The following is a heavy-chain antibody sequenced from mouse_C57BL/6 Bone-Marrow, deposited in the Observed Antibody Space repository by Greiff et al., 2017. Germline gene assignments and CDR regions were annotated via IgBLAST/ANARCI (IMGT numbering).Heavy chain of an antibody. J-gene: IGHJ1*03. CDR1: GYAFSSSW. D-gene: IGHD1-1*01. CDR3: ARWDYYGSRGWYFDV. V-gene: IGHV1-82*01. Sequence: VQRVESGPELVKPGASVKISCKASGYAFSSSWMNWVKQRPGKGLEWIGRIYPGDGDTNYNGKFKGKATLTADKSSSTAYMQLSSLTSEDSAVYFCARWDYYGSRGWYFDVWGTGTTVTVSS. CDR2: IYPGDGDT.